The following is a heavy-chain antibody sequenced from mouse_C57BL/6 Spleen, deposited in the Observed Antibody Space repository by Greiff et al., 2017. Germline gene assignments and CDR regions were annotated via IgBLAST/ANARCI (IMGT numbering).Heavy chain of an antibody. CDR1: GFTFSSYT. J-gene: IGHJ4*01. V-gene: IGHV5-9*01. Sequence: EVQVVESGGGLVKPGGSLKLSCAASGFTFSSYTMSWVRQTPEKRLEWVATISGGGGNTYYPDSVKGRFTISRDNAKNTLYLQMSSLRSEDTALYYCARHEGRSRGAMDYWGQGPSVTVSS. CDR2: ISGGGGNT. CDR3: ARHEGRSRGAMDY.